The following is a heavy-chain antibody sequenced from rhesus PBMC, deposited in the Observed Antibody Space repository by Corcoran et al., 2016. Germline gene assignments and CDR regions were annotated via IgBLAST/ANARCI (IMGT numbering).Heavy chain of an antibody. Sequence: EVQLVESGGGLVQPGGPLRLSCAASGFPFSSYGLCWVRQAPGKGLEWVSSISRASSYIYYADSVKGRFTISRDNAKNSLSLQMNSRRAEDTAVYYCTRGSWAPFDYWGQGVLVTVSS. V-gene: IGHV3S16*01. D-gene: IGHD6-13*01. J-gene: IGHJ4*01. CDR3: TRGSWAPFDY. CDR2: ISRASSYI. CDR1: GFPFSSYG.